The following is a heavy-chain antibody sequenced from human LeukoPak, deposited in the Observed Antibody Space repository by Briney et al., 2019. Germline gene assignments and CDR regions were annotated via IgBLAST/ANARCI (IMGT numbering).Heavy chain of an antibody. D-gene: IGHD2-8*02. Sequence: PGGSLRLSCAASGFTFSSYWMHWVRQAPGKGLGWVSRINSDGSSIAYADSVQGRFTISRDNAKNTLYLQVSSLSVEDTAVYYCARETSTGKYPQNVPDYWGQGTLVTVSS. CDR2: INSDGSSI. J-gene: IGHJ4*02. CDR3: ARETSTGKYPQNVPDY. V-gene: IGHV3-74*01. CDR1: GFTFSSYW.